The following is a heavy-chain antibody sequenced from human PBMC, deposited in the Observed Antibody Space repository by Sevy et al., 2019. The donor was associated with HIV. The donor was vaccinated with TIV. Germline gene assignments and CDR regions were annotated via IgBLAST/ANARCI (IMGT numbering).Heavy chain of an antibody. J-gene: IGHJ4*02. V-gene: IGHV1-24*01. D-gene: IGHD3-22*01. CDR2: FDPEDGET. CDR3: ASAREYYEDNSGYLDY. Sequence: ASVKVSCKVSGYTLSQLSMHWVRQAPGKGLEWMGRFDPEDGETIFAQTFQGRVTMTEDTFTDTAYMELSSLRSEDTAMYYCASAREYYEDNSGYLDYWGQGTLVTVSS. CDR1: GYTLSQLS.